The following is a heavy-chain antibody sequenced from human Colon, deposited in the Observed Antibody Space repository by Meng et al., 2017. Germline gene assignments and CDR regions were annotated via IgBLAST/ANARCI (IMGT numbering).Heavy chain of an antibody. CDR3: AREFGGLRSFEY. J-gene: IGHJ4*02. CDR2: INAGNGDT. D-gene: IGHD3-10*01. Sequence: QVQLAQSGAEVKKPGASVKVSCKASGYTFTTYALHWVRQAPGQTLEWMGWINAGNGDTEYSQNFQGRVTLTRDTSASTAYMELTSLRSEDTAVYYCAREFGGLRSFEYWGRGTLVTVSS. V-gene: IGHV1-3*01. CDR1: GYTFTTYA.